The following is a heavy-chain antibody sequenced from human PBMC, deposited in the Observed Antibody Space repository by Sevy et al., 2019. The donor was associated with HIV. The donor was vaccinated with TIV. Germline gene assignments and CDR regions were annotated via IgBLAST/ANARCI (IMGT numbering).Heavy chain of an antibody. V-gene: IGHV3-15*01. CDR3: TTRGRVADPGGSYYNGMDV. Sequence: GGSLRLSCAASGFTFSNAWMSWVRQAPGKGLEWVGRIKSKVDGGTTDYATPVKGRFTILRDDSKNTLYLQMNSLKTEETAVYYCTTRGRVADPGGSYYNGMDVWGQGTTVTVSS. J-gene: IGHJ6*02. D-gene: IGHD6-19*01. CDR2: IKSKVDGGTT. CDR1: GFTFSNAW.